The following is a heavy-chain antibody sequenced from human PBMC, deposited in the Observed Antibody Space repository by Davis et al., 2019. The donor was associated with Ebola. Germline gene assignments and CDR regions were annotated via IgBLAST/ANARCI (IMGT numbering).Heavy chain of an antibody. CDR2: INHSGST. CDR3: ARYDWQVGYFDY. V-gene: IGHV4-34*01. CDR1: GFTFSTYW. J-gene: IGHJ4*02. D-gene: IGHD3-3*01. Sequence: ESLKISCAASGFTFSTYWMSWIRQPPGKGLEWIGEINHSGSTNYNPSLKSRVTISVDTSKNQFSLKLSSVTAADTAVYYCARYDWQVGYFDYWGQGTLVTVSS.